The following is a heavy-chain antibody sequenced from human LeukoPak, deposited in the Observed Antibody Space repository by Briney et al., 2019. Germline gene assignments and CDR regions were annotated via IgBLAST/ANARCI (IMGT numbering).Heavy chain of an antibody. J-gene: IGHJ4*02. V-gene: IGHV1-2*02. Sequence: GASVKVSCKASGYTFTGYNIHWVRRAPGQGLEWMGWINPNTGGTTFAQKFQGRVTMTRDTSISTAYMELSSLRSDDTAVHYCARALGMAVAGSAGYWGQGTLVTVSS. CDR2: INPNTGGT. CDR3: ARALGMAVAGSAGY. D-gene: IGHD6-19*01. CDR1: GYTFTGYN.